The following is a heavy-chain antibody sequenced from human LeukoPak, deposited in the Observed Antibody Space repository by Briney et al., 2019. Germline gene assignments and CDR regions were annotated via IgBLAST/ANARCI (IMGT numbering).Heavy chain of an antibody. CDR3: ARELELPGWFDP. V-gene: IGHV1-46*01. D-gene: IGHD1-7*01. CDR2: INPSGGST. J-gene: IGHJ5*02. CDR1: GYTFTSYY. Sequence: ASVKVSCKASGYTFTSYYMHWVRQAPGQGLEWMGIINPSGGSTSYAQKFQGRVTMTRDTSTSTVYMELGSLRSEDTAVYYCARELELPGWFDPWGQGTLVTVSS.